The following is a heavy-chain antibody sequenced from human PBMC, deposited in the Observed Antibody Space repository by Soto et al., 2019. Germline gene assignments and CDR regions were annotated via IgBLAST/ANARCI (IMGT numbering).Heavy chain of an antibody. CDR2: IWYDGTQK. CDR3: ARAGGTTVTGLWHFDS. J-gene: IGHJ4*02. Sequence: HPGGSLRLSCEASGFTFNTYSMHWVRQPPGKGLERLAAIWYDGTQKYYADSVKGRFIISRDNSKKTLYLEMNSRRAEDTAVYYCARAGGTTVTGLWHFDSWGQGT. V-gene: IGHV3-33*01. D-gene: IGHD4-17*01. CDR1: GFTFNTYS.